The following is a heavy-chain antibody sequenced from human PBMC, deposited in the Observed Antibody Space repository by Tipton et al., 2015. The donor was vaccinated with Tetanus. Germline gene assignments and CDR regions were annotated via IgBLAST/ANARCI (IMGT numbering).Heavy chain of an antibody. Sequence: SLRLSCAASGFTFNTYAMSWVRQSPGKGLEWVSVISDSGGSTYYADSVKGRFTISRDNSKNTLYLQMNSLRAEDTAVYCCAKSNGITGTTFYYGMDVWGQGTTVTVSS. CDR3: AKSNGITGTTFYYGMDV. CDR1: GFTFNTYA. J-gene: IGHJ6*02. V-gene: IGHV3-23*01. CDR2: ISDSGGST. D-gene: IGHD1-20*01.